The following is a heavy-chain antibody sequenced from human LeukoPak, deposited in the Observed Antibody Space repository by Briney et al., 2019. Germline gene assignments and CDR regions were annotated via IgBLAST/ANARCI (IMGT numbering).Heavy chain of an antibody. J-gene: IGHJ4*02. D-gene: IGHD6-13*01. Sequence: GRSLRLSCEASGFTLDDYGMHWVRQAPGKGLEWVSTISWNSASVGYVDSVKGRFTISRDNAKKTLYLQMNSLRPEDTALYYCAKDYGYSSSWYDYWGQGTLVTVSS. CDR2: ISWNSASV. V-gene: IGHV3-9*01. CDR1: GFTLDDYG. CDR3: AKDYGYSSSWYDY.